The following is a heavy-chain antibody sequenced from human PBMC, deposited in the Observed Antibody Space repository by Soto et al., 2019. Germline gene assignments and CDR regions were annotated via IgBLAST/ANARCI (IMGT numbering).Heavy chain of an antibody. Sequence: EVQLLESGGGLVQPGGSLRLSCAASGFTFSSYAMSWVRQAPGKGLEWVSAISGSGFGTYYADSVKGRFTISRDNSKTTLYRQMNSLRAEDTAVYYCAKCMTTVTTFPFDIWGQGTMVTVSS. CDR1: GFTFSSYA. CDR2: ISGSGFGT. CDR3: AKCMTTVTTFPFDI. V-gene: IGHV3-23*01. D-gene: IGHD4-17*01. J-gene: IGHJ3*02.